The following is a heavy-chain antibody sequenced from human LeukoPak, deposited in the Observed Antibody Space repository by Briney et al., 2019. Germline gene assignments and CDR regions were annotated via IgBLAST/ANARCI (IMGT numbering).Heavy chain of an antibody. D-gene: IGHD6-6*01. J-gene: IGHJ6*02. CDR3: ARDATEEYSSSSDYYSYYGMDV. CDR2: ISSSSSYT. Sequence: SRRLACAAAGFTFSDYYMSWIRLAPGTWPDSVSNISSSSSYTNYADSVKGRFTISRDNAKNSLYLQMNSLRAEDTAVYYCARDATEEYSSSSDYYSYYGMDVWGQGTTVTVSS. V-gene: IGHV3-11*06. CDR1: GFTFSDYY.